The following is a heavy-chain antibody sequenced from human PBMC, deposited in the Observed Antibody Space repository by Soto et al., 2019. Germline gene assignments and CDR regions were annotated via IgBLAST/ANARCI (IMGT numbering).Heavy chain of an antibody. J-gene: IGHJ5*02. CDR1: GGSISSYY. Sequence: SETLSLTYSVSGGSISSYYWSWIRQPPGKGLEWIGYIYYSGSTIYNPSLKSRVTISVDTSKNQFSLKLSSVTAADTAVYYCARAKAPLYSSSWYWFDPWGQGTLVTVSS. D-gene: IGHD6-13*01. CDR3: ARAKAPLYSSSWYWFDP. CDR2: IYYSGST. V-gene: IGHV4-59*01.